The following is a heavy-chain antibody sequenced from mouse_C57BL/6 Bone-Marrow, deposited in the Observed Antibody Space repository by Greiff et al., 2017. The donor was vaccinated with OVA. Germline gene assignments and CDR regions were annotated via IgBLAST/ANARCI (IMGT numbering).Heavy chain of an antibody. V-gene: IGHV7-3*04. Sequence: EVQLVESGGGLVQPGGSLSLSCAASGFTFTDYYMSWVRQPPGKALEWLAFIRNKANGYTTEYSASVKGRFTISRDNSQSILYLQMNALRAEDSATYYCTRGTEEDYFDYWGQGTTLTVSS. CDR2: IRNKANGYTT. CDR1: GFTFTDYY. J-gene: IGHJ2*01. CDR3: TRGTEEDYFDY.